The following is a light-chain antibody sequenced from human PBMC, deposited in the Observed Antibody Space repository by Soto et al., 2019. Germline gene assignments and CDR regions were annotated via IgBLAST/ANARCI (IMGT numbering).Light chain of an antibody. CDR2: GAS. CDR1: QSVSSSY. J-gene: IGKJ2*01. Sequence: EIVLTQSPGTLSLSPGERATLSCRASQSVSSSYLAWYQQKPGQAPRLLIYGASSRATGIPDRFSGSGSGTDFTLTISRLETEDFAVYYCQQYGSSSYTFGQGTKLEIQ. CDR3: QQYGSSSYT. V-gene: IGKV3-20*01.